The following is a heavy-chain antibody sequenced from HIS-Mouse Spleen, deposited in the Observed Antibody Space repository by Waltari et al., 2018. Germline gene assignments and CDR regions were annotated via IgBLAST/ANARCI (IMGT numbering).Heavy chain of an antibody. CDR3: ARIAEGYSSGWYAFDY. Sequence: QVTLRESGPALVKPKQTLTLTCTFSGFSLSTSGMCVSWIRQPPGKALAWLALIDWDDDKYNSTSLKTRLTISKDTSKHQVVLTMTNMDPVDTATYYCARIAEGYSSGWYAFDYWGQGTLVTVSS. D-gene: IGHD6-19*01. CDR2: IDWDDDK. J-gene: IGHJ4*02. V-gene: IGHV2-70*01. CDR1: GFSLSTSGMC.